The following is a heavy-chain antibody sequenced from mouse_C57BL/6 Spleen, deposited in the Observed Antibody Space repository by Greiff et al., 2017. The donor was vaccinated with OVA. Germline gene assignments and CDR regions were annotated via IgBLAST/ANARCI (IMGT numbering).Heavy chain of an antibody. CDR2: ICSGGST. J-gene: IGHJ2*01. CDR1: GFSLTSYG. V-gene: IGHV2-2*01. CDR3: SRSYSNYFDY. D-gene: IGHD2-5*01. Sequence: QVQLKESGPGLVQPSQSLSITCTVSGFSLTSYGVHWVRQSPGKGLEWLGVICSGGSTDYNAAFMSRLSISKYNSKSQVFFKMNSLQADDTATDYCSRSYSNYFDYWGQGTTLTVSS.